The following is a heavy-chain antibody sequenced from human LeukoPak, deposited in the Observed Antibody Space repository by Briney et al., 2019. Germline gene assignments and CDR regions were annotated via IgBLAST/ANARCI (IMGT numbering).Heavy chain of an antibody. D-gene: IGHD3-9*01. V-gene: IGHV1-2*02. J-gene: IGHJ3*02. Sequence: GGSLRLSCAASGYTFTGSYMHWVRQAPGQGLEWMGWVNPNIGVTNYAQNFQGRVTMTSDTSIDTSYMELSSLRSDDTAVYYCARDHNILTGYYPTYAFDIWGQGTFVIVSS. CDR3: ARDHNILTGYYPTYAFDI. CDR1: GYTFTGSY. CDR2: VNPNIGVT.